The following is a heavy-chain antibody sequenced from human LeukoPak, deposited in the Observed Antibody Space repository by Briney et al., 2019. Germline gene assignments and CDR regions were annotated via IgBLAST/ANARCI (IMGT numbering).Heavy chain of an antibody. CDR3: ARGERSNVDIVATSPFVIFDY. CDR2: INHSGST. Sequence: SETLSLTCAVYVGSFSGYYWSWIRQPPGKGLEWIGEINHSGSTNYNPSLKSRVTISVDTSKNQFSLKLSSVTAADTAVYYCARGERSNVDIVATSPFVIFDYWGQGTLVTVSS. D-gene: IGHD5-12*01. CDR1: VGSFSGYY. V-gene: IGHV4-34*01. J-gene: IGHJ4*02.